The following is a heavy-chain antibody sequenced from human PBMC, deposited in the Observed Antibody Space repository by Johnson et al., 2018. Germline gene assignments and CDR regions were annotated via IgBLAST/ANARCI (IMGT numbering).Heavy chain of an antibody. J-gene: IGHJ3*02. V-gene: IGHV3-30*18. CDR1: GFSFSNHV. CDR2: TSNDEGIK. D-gene: IGHD3-3*01. Sequence: QVQLVQSGGGVVQPGGSLRLSCSASGFSFSNHVMHWVRQAPGKGLEWVAVTSNDEGIKYYEDSVKGRFTISRDNSKGTLYLQINSLRAEDTAVYYCAKASHPPRDRYDTTYYYDPFDIWGQGTKVTVSS. CDR3: AKASHPPRDRYDTTYYYDPFDI.